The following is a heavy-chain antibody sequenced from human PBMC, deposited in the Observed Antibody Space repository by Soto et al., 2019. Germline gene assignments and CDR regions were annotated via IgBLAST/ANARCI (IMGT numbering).Heavy chain of an antibody. CDR2: IKQDGSEK. CDR1: GFTFSSYW. Sequence: PGGSLRLSCAASGFTFSSYWMSWVRQAPGKGLEWVANIKQDGSEKYYVDSVKGRFTISRDNAKNSLYLQMNSLRAEDTAVYYCARGDDCSGGSCYPRYYCYYGMDVWGQGTTVTVSS. V-gene: IGHV3-7*03. J-gene: IGHJ6*02. D-gene: IGHD2-15*01. CDR3: ARGDDCSGGSCYPRYYCYYGMDV.